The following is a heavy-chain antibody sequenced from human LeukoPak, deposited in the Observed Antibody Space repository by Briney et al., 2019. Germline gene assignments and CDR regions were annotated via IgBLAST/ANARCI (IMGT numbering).Heavy chain of an antibody. V-gene: IGHV3-30*04. Sequence: GGSLRLSCAASGFTFSRYTTHWVRQAPGKGLEWVAFISYDGSNKYYADSVKGRFTISRDNSQNTLYLQMVSLRPDDTAMYYCARDFHSRRYCDWWGQGTLVTVSS. CDR1: GFTFSRYT. D-gene: IGHD2-15*01. CDR3: ARDFHSRRYCDW. CDR2: ISYDGSNK. J-gene: IGHJ4*02.